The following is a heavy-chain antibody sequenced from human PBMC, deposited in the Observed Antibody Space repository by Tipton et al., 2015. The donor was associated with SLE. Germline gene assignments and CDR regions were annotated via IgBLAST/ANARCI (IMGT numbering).Heavy chain of an antibody. D-gene: IGHD2-21*01. V-gene: IGHV3-48*03. CDR3: ASRTYSGGFDY. Sequence: GSLRLSCAASGFTFSSYAMSWVRQAPGKGLEWVSYISSSGSTIYYADSVKGRFTISRDNAKNSLYLQMNSLRAEDTAVYYCASRTYSGGFDYWGQGTLVTVSS. CDR1: GFTFSSYA. J-gene: IGHJ4*02. CDR2: ISSSGSTI.